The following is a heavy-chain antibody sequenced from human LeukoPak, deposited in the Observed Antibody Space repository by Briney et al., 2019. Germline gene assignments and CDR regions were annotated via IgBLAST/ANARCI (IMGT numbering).Heavy chain of an antibody. D-gene: IGHD6-13*01. CDR2: IYYSGST. J-gene: IGHJ4*02. V-gene: IGHV4-61*08. CDR3: ARVYAAAGLDY. Sequence: PSQTLSLTCTVSGGSISSGGYYWSWIRQPPGKGLEWIGYIYYSGSTNYNPSLKSRVTISVDTSKNQFSLKLSSVTAADTAVYYCARVYAAAGLDYWGQGTLVTVSS. CDR1: GGSISSGGYY.